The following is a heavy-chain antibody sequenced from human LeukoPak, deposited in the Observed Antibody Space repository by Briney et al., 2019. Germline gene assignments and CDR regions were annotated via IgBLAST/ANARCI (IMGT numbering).Heavy chain of an antibody. D-gene: IGHD1-26*01. V-gene: IGHV3-23*01. J-gene: IGHJ4*02. CDR2: ICVGGDST. Sequence: PGWPLKIYCAAPTFTLSSYAMSRVRQAPGKGLEWVSAICVGGDSTYYADSVKGRFTISRDNSKNTLYLQMNSLRVEDTAVYYCAKATELGGQGTLVTVSS. CDR3: AKATEL. CDR1: TFTLSSYA.